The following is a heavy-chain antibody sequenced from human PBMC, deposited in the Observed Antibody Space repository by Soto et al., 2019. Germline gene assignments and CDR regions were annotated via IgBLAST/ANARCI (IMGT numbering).Heavy chain of an antibody. CDR2: IYYSGST. D-gene: IGHD3-3*01. CDR1: GGSISSYY. J-gene: IGHJ4*02. V-gene: IGHV4-59*01. Sequence: SETLSLTCTVSGGSISSYYWSWIRQPPGKGLEWIGYIYYSGSTNYNPSLKSRVTISVDTSKNQFSLKLSSVTAADTAVYYCASSIGMGVLEVFDXWGQGTLVTVSS. CDR3: ASSIGMGVLEVFDX.